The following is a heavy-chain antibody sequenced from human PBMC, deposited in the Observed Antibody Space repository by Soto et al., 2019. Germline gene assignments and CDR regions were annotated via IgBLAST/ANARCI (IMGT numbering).Heavy chain of an antibody. CDR3: ARAQAYYDILTVNGGMDV. Sequence: QVQLQESGPGLVKPSQTLSLTCTVSGGSISSGGYYWIWIRQHPGKGLEWIGYIYYSGSTYYNPALKSRVTISVDTYKNKYSLNLNSVTAADTAVYYCARAQAYYDILTVNGGMDVWGQGTTVTVSS. D-gene: IGHD3-9*01. V-gene: IGHV4-31*03. J-gene: IGHJ6*02. CDR2: IYYSGST. CDR1: GGSISSGGYY.